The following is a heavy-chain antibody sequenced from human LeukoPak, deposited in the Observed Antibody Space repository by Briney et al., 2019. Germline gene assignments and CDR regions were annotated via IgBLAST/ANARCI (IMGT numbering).Heavy chain of an antibody. CDR2: ISYDGSNK. Sequence: GGSLRLSCAASGFTFSSYGMHWVRQAPGKGLEWVAVISYDGSNKYYADSVKGRFTISRDNSKNTLYLQMNSLRAEDTAVYYCAKDQGYSSSWLTGNFDYWAREPWSPSPQ. J-gene: IGHJ4*02. CDR3: AKDQGYSSSWLTGNFDY. D-gene: IGHD6-13*01. CDR1: GFTFSSYG. V-gene: IGHV3-30*18.